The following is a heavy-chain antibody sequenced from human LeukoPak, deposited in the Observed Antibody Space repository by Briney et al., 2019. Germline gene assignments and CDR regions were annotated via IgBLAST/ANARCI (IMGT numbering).Heavy chain of an antibody. CDR2: IYSGGDT. CDR1: GFTVSSNY. CDR3: ARASGYSGYDPFDY. J-gene: IGHJ4*02. Sequence: GGSLRLSCAASGFTVSSNYMSWVRQAPGKGLEWVSVIYSGGDTYYADSVNGRFTISRDNSKNTLYLQMNTLRAEDTAVYYCARASGYSGYDPFDYWGQGTLVTVSS. V-gene: IGHV3-53*01. D-gene: IGHD5-12*01.